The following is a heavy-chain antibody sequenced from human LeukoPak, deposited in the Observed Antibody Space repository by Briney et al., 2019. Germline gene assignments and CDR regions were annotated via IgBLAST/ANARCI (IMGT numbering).Heavy chain of an antibody. J-gene: IGHJ4*02. CDR1: GFTFSSYA. V-gene: IGHV3-23*01. Sequence: TGGSLRLSCAASGFTFSSYAMSWVRQAPGKGLEWVSAISGSGGSTYYADSVKGRFTISRDNSKNTLYLQINSLRAEDTAVYYCAKDRYSSGWYSYWGQGTLVTVSS. CDR2: ISGSGGST. D-gene: IGHD6-19*01. CDR3: AKDRYSSGWYSY.